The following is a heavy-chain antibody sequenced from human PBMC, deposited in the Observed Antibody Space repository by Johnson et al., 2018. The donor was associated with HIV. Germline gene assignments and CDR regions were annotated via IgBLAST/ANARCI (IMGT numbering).Heavy chain of an antibody. CDR2: IFSVGDV. D-gene: IGHD3-9*01. V-gene: IGHV3-66*01. CDR3: ARDGRDLVTRGSFDV. J-gene: IGHJ3*01. CDR1: GITVGTNY. Sequence: VQLVESGGGLVQPGGSLRLSCAASGITVGTNYMSWVRQAPGKGLEWVSVIFSVGDVYYADSVKGRFTNSRDNSKNMVYLQKNSLEPEDTAVYYCARDGRDLVTRGSFDVWGQGTVVTVS.